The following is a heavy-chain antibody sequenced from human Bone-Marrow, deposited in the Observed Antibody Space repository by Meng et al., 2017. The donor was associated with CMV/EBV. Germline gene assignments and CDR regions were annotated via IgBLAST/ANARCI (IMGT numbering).Heavy chain of an antibody. CDR2: INPNSGGT. V-gene: IGHV1-2*02. D-gene: IGHD3-10*01. CDR3: ARGLYSYDSGSYIGPLGGSFDI. CDR1: GYTFTGYY. Sequence: ASVKVSCKASGYTFTGYYMHWVRQAPGQGLEWMGWINPNSGGTNYAQKFQGRVTMTRDTSISTAYMELSRLRSDDTAVYYCARGLYSYDSGSYIGPLGGSFDIWGQGKVVTVAS. J-gene: IGHJ3*02.